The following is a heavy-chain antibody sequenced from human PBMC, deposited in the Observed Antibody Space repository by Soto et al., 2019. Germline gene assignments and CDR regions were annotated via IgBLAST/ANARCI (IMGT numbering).Heavy chain of an antibody. D-gene: IGHD3-10*01. V-gene: IGHV3-49*03. CDR2: IRSKAYGGTT. Sequence: GGSLRLSCTASGFTFGDYAMSWFRQAPGKGLEWVGFIRSKAYGGTTEYAASVKGRFTISXXXXXXXXXXXXXXLKTXXXXXXXXTTAXXTMVRGVILPKGAFDIWGQGTMVTVSS. CDR3: TTAXXTMVRGVILPKGAFDI. CDR1: GFTFGDYA. J-gene: IGHJ3*02.